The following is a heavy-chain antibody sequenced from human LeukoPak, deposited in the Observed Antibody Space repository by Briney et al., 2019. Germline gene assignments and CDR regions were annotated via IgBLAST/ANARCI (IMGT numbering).Heavy chain of an antibody. D-gene: IGHD3-10*01. CDR1: GGSISSSSYY. CDR3: ARAPKRGYGMDV. CDR2: IYYSGST. V-gene: IGHV4-39*07. Sequence: SETLSLTCTVSGGSISSSSYYWGWIRQPPGKGLEWIGSIYYSGSTYYNPSLKSRVTISVDTSKNQFSLKLSSVTAADTAVYYCARAPKRGYGMDVWGQGTTVTVSS. J-gene: IGHJ6*02.